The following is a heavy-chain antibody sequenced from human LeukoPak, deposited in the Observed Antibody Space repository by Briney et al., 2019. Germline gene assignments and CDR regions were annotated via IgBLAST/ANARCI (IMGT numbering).Heavy chain of an antibody. J-gene: IGHJ5*02. Sequence: PSETLSLTCTVSGGSINGYYWSWIRQPPGKGLECIGRIYNSERINYNTSIKSRVTMSIDTSKSQFSLKLNSVTAADTAVYYCARDRSSSYTRDWFDPWGQGALVTVSS. V-gene: IGHV4-4*07. CDR3: ARDRSSSYTRDWFDP. CDR2: IYNSERI. CDR1: GGSINGYY. D-gene: IGHD6-13*01.